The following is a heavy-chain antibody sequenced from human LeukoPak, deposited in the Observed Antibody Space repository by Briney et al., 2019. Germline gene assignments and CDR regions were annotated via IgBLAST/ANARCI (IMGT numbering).Heavy chain of an antibody. CDR1: GYTFTSYD. Sequence: AAVKVSCKASGYTFTSYDINWVRQATGQGLEWMGWMNPNSGNTGYAQKFQGRVTITRNTSISTAYMELSSLRSEDTAVYYCARGYCSSTSCYPQDYWGQGTLVTVSS. CDR3: ARGYCSSTSCYPQDY. D-gene: IGHD2-2*01. V-gene: IGHV1-8*03. J-gene: IGHJ4*02. CDR2: MNPNSGNT.